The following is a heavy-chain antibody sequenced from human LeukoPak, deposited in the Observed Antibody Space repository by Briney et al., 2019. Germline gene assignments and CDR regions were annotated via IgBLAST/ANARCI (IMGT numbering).Heavy chain of an antibody. V-gene: IGHV4-61*02. CDR2: IYTSGST. Sequence: SQTLSLTCTVSGGSISSGSYYWSWIRQPAGKGLEWIGRIYTSGSTNYNPSLKSRVTISVDTSKNQFSLKLSSVTAADTAVYYCARDRVVPAASDAFDIWGQGTMVTVSS. J-gene: IGHJ3*02. CDR3: ARDRVVPAASDAFDI. CDR1: GGSISSGSYY. D-gene: IGHD2-2*01.